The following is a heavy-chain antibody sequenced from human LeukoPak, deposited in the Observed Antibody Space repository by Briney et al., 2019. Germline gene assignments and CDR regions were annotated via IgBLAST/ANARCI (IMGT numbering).Heavy chain of an antibody. CDR2: IYYSGST. V-gene: IGHV4-59*01. CDR1: GGSISSYY. J-gene: IGHJ3*02. D-gene: IGHD3-10*01. Sequence: PSETLSLTCTVSGGSISSYYWSWIRQPPGKGLEWIGYIYYSGSTNYNPSLKSRVTISVDTSKNQFSLKLSSVTAADTAVYYCARDPQYYYGSGRNPNAFDIWGQGTMVTVSS. CDR3: ARDPQYYYGSGRNPNAFDI.